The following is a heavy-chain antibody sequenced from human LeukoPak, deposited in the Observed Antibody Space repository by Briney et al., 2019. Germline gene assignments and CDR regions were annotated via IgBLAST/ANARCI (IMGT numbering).Heavy chain of an antibody. CDR2: INHSGST. CDR1: GGSFSGYY. J-gene: IGHJ4*02. CDR3: ARRKRDGYNWYFDY. D-gene: IGHD5-24*01. Sequence: SETLSLTCAVYGGSFSGYYWSWIRQPPGKGLEWIGKINHSGSTNYNPSLKSRVTISVDTSKNQFSLKLSSVTAADTAVYYCARRKRDGYNWYFDYWGQGTLVTVSS. V-gene: IGHV4-34*01.